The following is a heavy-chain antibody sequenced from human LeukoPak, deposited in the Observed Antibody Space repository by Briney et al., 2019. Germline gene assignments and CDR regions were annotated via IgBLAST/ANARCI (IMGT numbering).Heavy chain of an antibody. Sequence: SETLSLTCTVSGGSISSGGYYWSWIRQPPGKGLEWIAYIDYSESTNYNPSLKSRLTISVDASKNQFSLKLGSVTAADTAVYYCARDRRRELLHAFDIWGQGTMVTVSS. CDR3: ARDRRRELLHAFDI. V-gene: IGHV4-61*08. D-gene: IGHD1-26*01. J-gene: IGHJ3*02. CDR1: GGSISSGGYY. CDR2: IDYSEST.